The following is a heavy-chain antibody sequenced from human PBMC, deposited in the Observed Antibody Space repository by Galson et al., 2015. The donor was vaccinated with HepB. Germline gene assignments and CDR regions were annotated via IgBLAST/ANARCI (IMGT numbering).Heavy chain of an antibody. CDR3: ARGATLNYAMDV. V-gene: IGHV3-48*02. J-gene: IGHJ6*02. Sequence: SLRLSCAASGFTFRYYTMHWVRQAPGKGPEWVSSISTSSVTTYYADSTKGRLTISRDNAKNLLYLQMNSLRDDDTAVYYSARGATLNYAMDVWGQGTTVTVSS. CDR2: ISTSSVTT. CDR1: GFTFRYYT.